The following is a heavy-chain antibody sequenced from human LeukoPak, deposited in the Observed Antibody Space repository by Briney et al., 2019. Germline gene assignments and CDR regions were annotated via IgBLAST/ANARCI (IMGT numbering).Heavy chain of an antibody. Sequence: SETLSFTCTVSGGSISSYYWSWIAQRAGKGLEGSGRIYTSGSTNYNPSLKSRVTMSVDTSKNQFSLKLSSVTAADTAVYYCARSVAAAFDYWGQGTLVTVSS. V-gene: IGHV4-4*07. CDR2: IYTSGST. CDR3: ARSVAAAFDY. J-gene: IGHJ4*02. CDR1: GGSISSYY. D-gene: IGHD6-13*01.